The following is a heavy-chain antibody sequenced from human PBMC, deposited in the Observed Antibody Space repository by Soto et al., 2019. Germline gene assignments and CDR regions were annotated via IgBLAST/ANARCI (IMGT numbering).Heavy chain of an antibody. J-gene: IGHJ5*02. CDR2: IYYSGST. V-gene: IGHV4-59*08. CDR1: GGSISSYY. CDR3: ARAYGSGSYYNEDWFDP. D-gene: IGHD3-10*01. Sequence: SETLSLTCTVSGGSISSYYWSWIRQPPGKGLEWIGYIYYSGSTTYNPSLKSRVTISVDTSKNQFSLKLSSVTAADTAVYYCARAYGSGSYYNEDWFDPWGQGTLVTVSS.